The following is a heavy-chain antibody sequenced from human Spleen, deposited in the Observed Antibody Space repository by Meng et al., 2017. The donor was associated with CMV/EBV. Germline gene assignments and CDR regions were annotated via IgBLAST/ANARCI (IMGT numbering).Heavy chain of an antibody. CDR3: ARDMATGGRYLLFGMDV. CDR1: DDSISSYY. Sequence: SETLSLTCTVSDDSISSYYWTWIRQPPGKGPEWIGFVYYNGDTNYNPSLKSRVTIFLDTSKNQFSLKLRSVTAADTAVYYCARDMATGGRYLLFGMDVWGQGTTVTVSS. J-gene: IGHJ6*02. CDR2: VYYNGDT. D-gene: IGHD2-8*02. V-gene: IGHV4-59*01.